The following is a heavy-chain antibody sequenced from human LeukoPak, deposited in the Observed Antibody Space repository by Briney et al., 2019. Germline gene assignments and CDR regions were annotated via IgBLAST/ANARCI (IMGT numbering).Heavy chain of an antibody. V-gene: IGHV4-34*01. CDR3: AGLITTAWYFDL. CDR2: INHSGST. Sequence: PSETLSLTCAVYGGSFSGYYWSWIRQPPGKGLEWIGEINHSGSTYYNPSLKSRVTISVDRSKNQFSLKVSSVTAADTAVYYCAGLITTAWYFDLWGRGTLVTVSS. J-gene: IGHJ2*01. D-gene: IGHD3-22*01. CDR1: GGSFSGYY.